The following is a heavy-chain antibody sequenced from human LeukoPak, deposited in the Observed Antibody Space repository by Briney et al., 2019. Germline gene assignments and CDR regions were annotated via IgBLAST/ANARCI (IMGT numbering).Heavy chain of an antibody. CDR2: INPNSGGT. D-gene: IGHD3-22*01. CDR1: GYTFTGYY. Sequence: ASVKVSCKASGYTFTGYYMHWVRQVPEQGLEWMGWINPNSGGTNYAQKFQGRVTMTRDTSISTAYMELSRLRSDDTAVYYCARDSGGGYYYDSSGYYAEYFQHWGQGTLVSVSS. V-gene: IGHV1-2*02. CDR3: ARDSGGGYYYDSSGYYAEYFQH. J-gene: IGHJ1*01.